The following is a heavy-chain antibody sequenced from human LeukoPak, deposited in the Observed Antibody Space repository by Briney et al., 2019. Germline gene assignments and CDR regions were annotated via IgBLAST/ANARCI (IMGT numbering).Heavy chain of an antibody. V-gene: IGHV1-2*02. CDR2: TNPNSGGT. CDR1: GYTFTGYY. J-gene: IGHJ6*03. CDR3: ASSYCTNGVCAYYYYYMDV. Sequence: GASVKVSCKASGYTFTGYYMHWVRQAPGQGLEWMGWTNPNSGGTNYAQKFQGRVTMTRDTSISTAYMELSRLRSDDTAVYYCASSYCTNGVCAYYYYYMDVWGKGTTVTVSS. D-gene: IGHD2-8*01.